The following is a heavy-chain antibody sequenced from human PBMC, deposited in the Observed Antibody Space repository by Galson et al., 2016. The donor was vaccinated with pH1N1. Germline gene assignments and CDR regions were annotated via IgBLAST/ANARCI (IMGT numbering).Heavy chain of an antibody. CDR2: IDWDDDK. CDR1: GFSLSKTKLR. V-gene: IGHV2-70*04. J-gene: IGHJ6*04. Sequence: PALVKPTQTLTLTCTFSGFSLSKTKLRVTWIRQPPGKALEWLARIDWDDDKFYSTSLKTRLTISKDTSKHQVILTMTNMDPVDTATYYCARLYSSCGWYVDYWGKGTTVTVSS. CDR3: ARLYSSCGWYVDY. D-gene: IGHD6-6*01.